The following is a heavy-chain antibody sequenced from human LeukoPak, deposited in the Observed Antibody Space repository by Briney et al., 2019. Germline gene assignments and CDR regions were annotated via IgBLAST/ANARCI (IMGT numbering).Heavy chain of an antibody. D-gene: IGHD2-2*01. CDR1: GFTFSSYS. Sequence: GGSLRLSCAASGFTFSSYSMNWVRQAPGKGLEWVSSISSSSSYIYYADSVKGRFTISRDNAKNSLYLQMNSLRAEDTAVYYCARDGRYCSSTSCYDTFDIWGQGTMVTVSS. J-gene: IGHJ3*02. CDR3: ARDGRYCSSTSCYDTFDI. CDR2: ISSSSSYI. V-gene: IGHV3-21*01.